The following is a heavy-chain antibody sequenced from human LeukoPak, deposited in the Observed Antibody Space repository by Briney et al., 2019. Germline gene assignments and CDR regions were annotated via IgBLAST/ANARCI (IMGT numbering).Heavy chain of an antibody. CDR1: GGSISSYY. D-gene: IGHD3-10*01. Sequence: SETLSLTCTVSGGSISSYYWSWIRQPAGKGLGWIGRIYTSGSTNYNPSLKSRVTMSVDTSKNQFSLKLSSVTAADTAVYYCAREGGSYYGSGSYGYYYYYYYMDVWGKGTTVTISS. J-gene: IGHJ6*03. CDR2: IYTSGST. CDR3: AREGGSYYGSGSYGYYYYYYYMDV. V-gene: IGHV4-4*07.